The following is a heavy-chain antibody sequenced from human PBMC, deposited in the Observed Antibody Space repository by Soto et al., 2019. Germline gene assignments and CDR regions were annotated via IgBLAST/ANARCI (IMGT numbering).Heavy chain of an antibody. Sequence: GASVKVSCKTFGYTFTAYYIHWVRQAPGQGLEWMGWTNPISGGTKYVQKFQGRVTMTRDTSISTAYMELTRLTSDDTALFYCARGVRVAAGGSRDNWFDPWGQGTLVTVSS. CDR1: GYTFTAYY. J-gene: IGHJ5*02. CDR3: ARGVRVAAGGSRDNWFDP. D-gene: IGHD6-13*01. CDR2: TNPISGGT. V-gene: IGHV1-2*02.